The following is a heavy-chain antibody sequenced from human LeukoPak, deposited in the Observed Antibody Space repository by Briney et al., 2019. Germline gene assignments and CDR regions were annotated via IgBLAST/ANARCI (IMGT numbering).Heavy chain of an antibody. V-gene: IGHV4-30-4*01. D-gene: IGHD3-10*01. CDR3: ARDYNGSGSYLGDY. J-gene: IGHJ4*02. CDR1: GGSISSGDYY. Sequence: SETLSLTCTVSGGSISSGDYYWSWIRQPPGKGLEWIGYIYYSGSTYYNPSLKSRVTISVDTSKNQFSLKLSSVTAADTAVYYCARDYNGSGSYLGDYWGQGTLVTVSS. CDR2: IYYSGST.